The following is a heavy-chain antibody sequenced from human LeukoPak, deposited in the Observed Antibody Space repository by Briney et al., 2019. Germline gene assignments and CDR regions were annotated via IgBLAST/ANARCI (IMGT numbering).Heavy chain of an antibody. CDR1: GGTFSSYA. J-gene: IGHJ4*02. CDR2: IIPIFGTA. V-gene: IGHV1-69*05. Sequence: SVKVSCKASGGTFSSYAISWVRQAPGQGLEWMGGIIPIFGTANYAQKFQGRVTITTDESTSTAYMELSSLRSEDTAVYYCASGLGYCDSSGYYTDLDYWGQGTLVTVSS. D-gene: IGHD3-22*01. CDR3: ASGLGYCDSSGYYTDLDY.